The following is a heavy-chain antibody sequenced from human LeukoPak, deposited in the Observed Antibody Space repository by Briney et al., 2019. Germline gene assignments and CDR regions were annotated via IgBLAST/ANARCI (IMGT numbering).Heavy chain of an antibody. CDR3: ALATLFRPFDY. CDR1: GGFISGYY. J-gene: IGHJ4*02. V-gene: IGHV4-34*01. D-gene: IGHD5-24*01. Sequence: SETLSLTCAVYGGFISGYYWTWIRQPPGKGLEWIGEINHSGGTNYNPSLKRRVTISGDTSKSQFSLKLTSMTAADTAVYYCALATLFRPFDYWGRGTLVTVSS. CDR2: INHSGGT.